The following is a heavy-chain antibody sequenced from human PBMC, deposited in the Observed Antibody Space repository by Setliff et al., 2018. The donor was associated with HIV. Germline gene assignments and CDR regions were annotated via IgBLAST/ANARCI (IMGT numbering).Heavy chain of an antibody. J-gene: IGHJ5*02. V-gene: IGHV4-34*01. CDR2: INHSGTT. D-gene: IGHD1-20*01. Sequence: SETLSLTCAVYGGSFSGFYWTWIRQPPGKGLEWIGEINHSGTTKYSPSLKSRVTISVDTSKNQFSLRLTSVTAADTAVYYCARGLGYKGWFDPWGQGSLVTVS. CDR1: GGSFSGFY. CDR3: ARGLGYKGWFDP.